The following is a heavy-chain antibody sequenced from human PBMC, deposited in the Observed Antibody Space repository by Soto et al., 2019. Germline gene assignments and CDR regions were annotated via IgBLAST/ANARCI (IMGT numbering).Heavy chain of an antibody. CDR3: ARVTTSFDD. Sequence: PSETLSLTCTVSGGSISSYYWSWIRQPPGKGLECLGYISYSGTNYNPSLKSRITISLDTSKNQFSLRLSSVTAADTAMYYCARVTTSFDDWGQGTLVTSPQ. J-gene: IGHJ4*02. CDR2: ISYSGT. D-gene: IGHD3-22*01. V-gene: IGHV4-59*01. CDR1: GGSISSYY.